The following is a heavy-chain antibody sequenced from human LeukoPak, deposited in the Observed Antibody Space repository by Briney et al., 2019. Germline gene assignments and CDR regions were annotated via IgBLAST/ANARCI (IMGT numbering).Heavy chain of an antibody. CDR2: IRYDGSNK. Sequence: GGSLRLSCAAPEFTFCSYGMHWVREAPGKGVGWGAFIRYDGSNKYYADSVKGRFTISRDNAQNSLYLQMDSLRAEDTDVYYCARNLDVWGQGTTVTVSS. J-gene: IGHJ6*02. V-gene: IGHV3-30*02. CDR1: EFTFCSYG. CDR3: ARNLDV.